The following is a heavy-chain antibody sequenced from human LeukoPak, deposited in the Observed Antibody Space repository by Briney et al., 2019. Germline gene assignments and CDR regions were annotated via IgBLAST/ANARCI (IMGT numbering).Heavy chain of an antibody. CDR3: SRCEDY. Sequence: GGSLRLSCAASGFNFSSYWMSWVRQAPGKGLEWVASISDDGGRIHYVDSVKGRFTISRDNAKNSLYLQMNNLRAEDTAMYYCSRCEDYWGQGTLVTVSS. CDR1: GFNFSSYW. CDR2: ISDDGGRI. J-gene: IGHJ4*02. V-gene: IGHV3-7*01.